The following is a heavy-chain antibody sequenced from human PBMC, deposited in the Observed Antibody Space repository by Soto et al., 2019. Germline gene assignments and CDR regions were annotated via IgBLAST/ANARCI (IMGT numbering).Heavy chain of an antibody. CDR1: GFSLTTTGVA. J-gene: IGHJ4*02. D-gene: IGHD6-19*01. CDR3: AHRRVDGWYSDFDY. Sequence: QITLKESGPTLVKPTQNLTLTCTFAGFSLTTTGVAVGWIRQPPGKALEWLALIYWDDDKRYSSSLKNRVTVTKDTSTNQVVLTMTNMDPVDTATYYCAHRRVDGWYSDFDYWGQGTLVTVSS. CDR2: IYWDDDK. V-gene: IGHV2-5*02.